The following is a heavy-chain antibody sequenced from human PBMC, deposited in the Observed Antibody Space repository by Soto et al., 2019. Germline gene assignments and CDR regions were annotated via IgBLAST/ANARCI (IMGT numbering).Heavy chain of an antibody. J-gene: IGHJ4*02. D-gene: IGHD3-22*01. Sequence: PSETLSLTCTVSGGSLSNYYWSWTRQPPGKGLEWIGYIYYAESTTYSPSLKSRVTISLDTSKNQFSLKLDSVTAADTAVYYCARIGGYYQALDSWGQGTLVTVSS. CDR2: IYYAEST. CDR3: ARIGGYYQALDS. V-gene: IGHV4-59*08. CDR1: GGSLSNYY.